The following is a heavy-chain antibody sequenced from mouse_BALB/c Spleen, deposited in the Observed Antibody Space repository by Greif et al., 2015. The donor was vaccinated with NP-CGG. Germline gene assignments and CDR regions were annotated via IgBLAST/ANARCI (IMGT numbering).Heavy chain of an antibody. J-gene: IGHJ4*01. CDR3: VRGDGNFFYAMDY. Sequence: VQLQQPGAELVRPGALVKLSCKASGFNIKDYYMHWVKQRPEQGLEWIGWIDPENGNTIYDPKFQGKASITADTSSNTASLQLSGLTSEDSAVFYCVRGDGNFFYAMDYWGQETSVPVSS. CDR1: GFNIKDYY. D-gene: IGHD2-1*01. V-gene: IGHV14-1*02. CDR2: IDPENGNT.